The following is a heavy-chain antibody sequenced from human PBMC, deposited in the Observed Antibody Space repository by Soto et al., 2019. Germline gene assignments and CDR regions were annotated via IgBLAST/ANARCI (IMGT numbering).Heavy chain of an antibody. CDR3: ARVSSSIVVVPDYGMDV. V-gene: IGHV1-18*04. Sequence: QVQLLQSGVEVKKPGAPVKVSCKASGYTFISHGFSWVRQAPGQGLEGMGWISGKNGNTNYAQKPQGRVTLTTDTSTSTAYMELRSLRSDDTAVYYCARVSSSIVVVPDYGMDVWGQGTTVTVSS. CDR2: ISGKNGNT. J-gene: IGHJ6*02. D-gene: IGHD2-15*01. CDR1: GYTFISHG.